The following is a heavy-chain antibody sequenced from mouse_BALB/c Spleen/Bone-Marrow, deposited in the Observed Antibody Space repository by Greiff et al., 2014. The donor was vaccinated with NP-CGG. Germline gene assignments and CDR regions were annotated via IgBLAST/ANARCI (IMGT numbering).Heavy chain of an antibody. J-gene: IGHJ2*01. V-gene: IGHV1-54*03. CDR3: ARRDGSYFDY. CDR2: ISPGSGGT. D-gene: IGHD3-3*01. CDR1: GYAFTNYL. Sequence: LVESGAELVRPGTSVKVSCKASGYAFTNYLIEWVKQRPGQGLEWIGMISPGSGGTNYNEKFKGKATLTADKSSSTAYMQLSSLTSDDSAVYFCARRDGSYFDYWGQGTTLTVSS.